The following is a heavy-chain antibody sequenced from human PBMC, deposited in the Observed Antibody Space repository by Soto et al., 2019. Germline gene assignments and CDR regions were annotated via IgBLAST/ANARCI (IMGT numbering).Heavy chain of an antibody. J-gene: IGHJ4*02. D-gene: IGHD3-10*01. CDR1: GGSFSGYY. CDR2: INHSGST. V-gene: IGHV4-34*01. CDR3: ARARRLLWFGEFPLGY. Sequence: QVQLQQWGAGLLKPSETLSLTCAVYGGSFSGYYWSWIRQPPGKGLEWIGEINHSGSTNYNPSLKGRVTISVDSSKSQFSLKLSSVTAADTAVYYCARARRLLWFGEFPLGYWGQGTLVTVSS.